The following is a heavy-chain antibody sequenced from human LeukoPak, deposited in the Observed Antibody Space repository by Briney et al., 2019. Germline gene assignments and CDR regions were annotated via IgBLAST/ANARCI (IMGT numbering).Heavy chain of an antibody. J-gene: IGHJ4*02. D-gene: IGHD6-6*01. CDR3: ARDAPYSSSSGPSFDY. V-gene: IGHV1-69*05. CDR2: IIPIFGTA. CDR1: GGTFSSYA. Sequence: SVKVSCKASGGTFSSYAISWVRQAPGQGLEWMGGIIPIFGTANYAQKFQGRVTITTDESTSTAYMELSSLRSEDTAVYYCARDAPYSSSSGPSFDYWGQGTLVTVSS.